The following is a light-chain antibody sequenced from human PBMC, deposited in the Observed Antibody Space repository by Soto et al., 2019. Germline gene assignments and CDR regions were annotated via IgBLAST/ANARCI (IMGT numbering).Light chain of an antibody. Sequence: DFQVTHSPSTLSVSPGDGVTLSCRTSQNINAWLAWYQQRPGQAPKLLIYDASTVQSGVPSRFSGSGSGTEFTLTISSLQPDDSATYYCQHYSLYSPWTFGQGTKVDIK. CDR1: QNINAW. J-gene: IGKJ1*01. CDR2: DAS. V-gene: IGKV1-5*01. CDR3: QHYSLYSPWT.